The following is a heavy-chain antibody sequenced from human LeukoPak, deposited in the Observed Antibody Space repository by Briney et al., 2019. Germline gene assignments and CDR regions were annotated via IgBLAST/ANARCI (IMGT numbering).Heavy chain of an antibody. CDR3: ARGSREGNWNYWFDP. V-gene: IGHV1-46*01. CDR2: INPSGGST. J-gene: IGHJ5*02. Sequence: ASLKASCKASRYTFTRYYMHWGRQAPGQGLEGRGIINPSGGSTSYAQKVQGRVTMTRDTSTSTVYMELSSLRSEYTGVYYSARGSREGNWNYWFDPWGQGTLVTVSS. D-gene: IGHD1-7*01. CDR1: RYTFTRYY.